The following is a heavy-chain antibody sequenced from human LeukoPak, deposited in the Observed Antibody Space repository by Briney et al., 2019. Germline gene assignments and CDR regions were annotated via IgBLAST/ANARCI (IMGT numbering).Heavy chain of an antibody. D-gene: IGHD4-11*01. CDR2: ISAYNGNT. CDR1: GYTFTSYG. Sequence: GASVKVSCKASGYTFTSYGISWVRQAPGQGLEWMGWISAYNGNTNYAQKLQGRVTMTTDTSTSTAYMELRSLRSDDTAVYYCARDLINGNYGDYYCYYYMDVWGKGTTVTVSS. J-gene: IGHJ6*03. V-gene: IGHV1-18*01. CDR3: ARDLINGNYGDYYCYYYMDV.